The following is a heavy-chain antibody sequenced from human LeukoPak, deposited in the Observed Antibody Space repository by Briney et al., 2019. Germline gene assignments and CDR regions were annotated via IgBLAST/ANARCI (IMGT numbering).Heavy chain of an antibody. D-gene: IGHD2-2*01. V-gene: IGHV1-18*01. CDR1: GYTFTSYG. CDR3: ASGEMMRCSSTRCDVFSRDAFDI. Sequence: GASVKVSCKASGYTFTSYGIRWVRQARGQGLEWMGWISAYNGNTNYAQKLQGRVTMTTDTSTSTAYMELRSLRSGDTAVYYCASGEMMRCSSTRCDVFSRDAFDIWGPGAMGTVSS. CDR2: ISAYNGNT. J-gene: IGHJ3*02.